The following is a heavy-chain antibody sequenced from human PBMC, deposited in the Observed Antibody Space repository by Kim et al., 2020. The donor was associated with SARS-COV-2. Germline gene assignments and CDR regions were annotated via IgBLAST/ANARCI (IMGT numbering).Heavy chain of an antibody. CDR1: GFTFSSYG. D-gene: IGHD3-22*01. J-gene: IGHJ4*01. V-gene: IGHV3-30*18. CDR2: ISYDGSNQ. Sequence: GGSLRLSCAASGFTFSSYGIHWVRQAPGKGLEWVAVISYDGSNQNYADSVKGRFTISRDNSKNTLYLQMNSLRAEDTALYYCAKDTYYHDSSGYYIFDYWGHGPLVTVSS. CDR3: AKDTYYHDSSGYYIFDY.